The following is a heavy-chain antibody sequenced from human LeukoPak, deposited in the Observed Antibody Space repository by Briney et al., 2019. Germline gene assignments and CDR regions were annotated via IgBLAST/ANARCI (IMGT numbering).Heavy chain of an antibody. J-gene: IGHJ4*02. CDR2: ISWNSGSI. V-gene: IGHV3-9*01. Sequence: SLRLSCAASGFTFDDYAMHWVRQAPGKGLEGVSGISWNSGSIGYADSVKGRFTISRDNAKNSLYLQTNSLRAEDTALYHCAKAVGYSGSREYYFDYWGQGTLVTVSS. CDR3: AKAVGYSGSREYYFDY. CDR1: GFTFDDYA. D-gene: IGHD1-26*01.